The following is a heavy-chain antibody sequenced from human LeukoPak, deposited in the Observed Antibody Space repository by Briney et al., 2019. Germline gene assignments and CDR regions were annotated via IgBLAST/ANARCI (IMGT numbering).Heavy chain of an antibody. J-gene: IGHJ4*02. D-gene: IGHD3-9*01. CDR2: ITSGGAYI. Sequence: GGSLRLSCAASGFTFNTFNMNWVRQAPGKGLEWVSSITSGGAYIYYADSVKGRFTTSRDNAKNSLSLQLNSLRVEDTAVYYCARGHYDVLAASYKWTPDYWGQGTLVTVSS. V-gene: IGHV3-21*01. CDR1: GFTFNTFN. CDR3: ARGHYDVLAASYKWTPDY.